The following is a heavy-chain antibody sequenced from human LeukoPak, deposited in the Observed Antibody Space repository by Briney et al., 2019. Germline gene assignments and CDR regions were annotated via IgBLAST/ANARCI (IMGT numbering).Heavy chain of an antibody. Sequence: ASVKVSCKASGYTFTSYAMHWVRQAPGQSLGGMGWINAGNGNTKYSQKFQGRVTITRDTSASTAYMELSSLRSEDTAVYYCAREGLVLPFDYWGQGTLVTVSS. D-gene: IGHD4/OR15-4a*01. J-gene: IGHJ4*02. V-gene: IGHV1-3*01. CDR1: GYTFTSYA. CDR3: AREGLVLPFDY. CDR2: INAGNGNT.